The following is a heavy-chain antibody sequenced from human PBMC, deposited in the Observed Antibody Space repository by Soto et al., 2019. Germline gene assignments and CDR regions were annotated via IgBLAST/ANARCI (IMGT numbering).Heavy chain of an antibody. CDR3: ATLPRTIERTPAAIWSFDS. CDR1: GYSLSDLS. J-gene: IGHJ4*02. D-gene: IGHD2-2*01. V-gene: IGHV1-24*01. Sequence: ASVEVSCKVSGYSLSDLSIHWVRQAPGKGLEWMGGLDAEDGETIYAQKLQGRGTMTEDTSTDTAYMELSSLTSEDTAMYYCATLPRTIERTPAAIWSFDSWGQGTQVTVSS. CDR2: LDAEDGET.